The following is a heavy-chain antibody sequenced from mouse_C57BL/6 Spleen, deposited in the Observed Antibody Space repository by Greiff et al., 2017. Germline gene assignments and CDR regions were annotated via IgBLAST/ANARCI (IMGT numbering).Heavy chain of an antibody. J-gene: IGHJ2*01. CDR3: TKVTIVTSYFDY. D-gene: IGHD2-5*01. Sequence: VQLQQSGAELVRPGASVTLSCKASGYTFTDYEMHWVKQTPVHGLEWIGAIDPETGGTAYNQKFKGKAILTADKSSSTAYMELRSLTSEDSAVYYCTKVTIVTSYFDYWGQGTTLTVSS. V-gene: IGHV1-15*01. CDR2: IDPETGGT. CDR1: GYTFTDYE.